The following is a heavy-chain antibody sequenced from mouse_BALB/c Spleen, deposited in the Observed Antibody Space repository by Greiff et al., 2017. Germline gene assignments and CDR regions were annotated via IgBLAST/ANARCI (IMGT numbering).Heavy chain of an antibody. V-gene: IGHV1-80*01. D-gene: IGHD1-1*01. CDR1: GYAFSSYW. CDR3: ARSDYGSSDY. CDR2: IYPGDGDT. J-gene: IGHJ2*01. Sequence: VKLQESGAELVRPGSSVKISCKASGYAFSSYWMNWVKQRPGQGLEWIGQIYPGDGDTNYNGKFKGKATLTADKSSSTAYMQLSSLTSEDSAVYFCARSDYGSSDYWGQGTTLTVSS.